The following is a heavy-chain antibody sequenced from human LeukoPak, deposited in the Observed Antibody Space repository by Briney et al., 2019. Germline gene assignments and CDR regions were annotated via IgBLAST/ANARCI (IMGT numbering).Heavy chain of an antibody. CDR1: GGSISSYY. Sequence: KPSETLSLTCTVSGGSISSYYWSWIRQPAGKGLEWIGRIYASGSTNYNPSLKSRVTMSVDTSKNQFSLKLSSVTAADTAVYYCAKGLWEPNEHSSGWLLADYWGQGTLVTVSS. V-gene: IGHV4-4*07. CDR2: IYASGST. J-gene: IGHJ4*02. CDR3: AKGLWEPNEHSSGWLLADY. D-gene: IGHD6-19*01.